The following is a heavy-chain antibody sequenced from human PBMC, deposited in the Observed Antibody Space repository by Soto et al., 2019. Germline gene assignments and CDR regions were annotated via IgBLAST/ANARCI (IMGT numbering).Heavy chain of an antibody. V-gene: IGHV3-30*03. CDR2: MSYDESKK. J-gene: IGHJ4*02. CDR3: ATDRRDGDFINILVVAF. Sequence: QVQLVESGGGVVQPGGSLRLSCATSGFSLSSYAMHWVRQAPGKGLEWVALMSYDESKKYYADSVKGRFTISRDTSKNTLDLQMNHLSVEDTAVYYCATDRRDGDFINILVVAFWGQGALVNVSS. D-gene: IGHD2-15*01. CDR1: GFSLSSYA.